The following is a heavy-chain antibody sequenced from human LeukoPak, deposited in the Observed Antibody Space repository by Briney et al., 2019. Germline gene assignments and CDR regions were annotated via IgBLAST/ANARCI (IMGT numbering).Heavy chain of an antibody. V-gene: IGHV4-59*01. CDR3: ARDRRYYDSSGTVYFDAMDV. D-gene: IGHD3-22*01. Sequence: SETLSLTCAVYGGSFSGYYWSWIRQPPGKGLEWIGYIYYSGSTNYNPSLKSRVTISVDTSKNQFSLKLTSVTAADTAVYYCARDRRYYDSSGTVYFDAMDVWGQGTTVTVSS. CDR1: GGSFSGYY. CDR2: IYYSGST. J-gene: IGHJ6*02.